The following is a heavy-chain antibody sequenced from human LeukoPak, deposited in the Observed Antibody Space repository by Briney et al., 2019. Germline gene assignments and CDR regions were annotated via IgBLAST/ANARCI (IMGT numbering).Heavy chain of an antibody. CDR2: IKPDGTTK. D-gene: IGHD6-13*01. Sequence: GGSLRLSCAASGFPFSSYSMTWVRQAPGKGLEWVANIKPDGTTKFYVDSVKGRFTISRDNALNSLYLQMNSLRAEDTAIYYCARSIPYGTTWYGRSDYWGQGTLVAVSS. J-gene: IGHJ4*02. V-gene: IGHV3-7*03. CDR3: ARSIPYGTTWYGRSDY. CDR1: GFPFSSYS.